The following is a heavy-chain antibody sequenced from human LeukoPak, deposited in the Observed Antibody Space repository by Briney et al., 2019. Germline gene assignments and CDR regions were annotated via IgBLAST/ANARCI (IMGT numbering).Heavy chain of an antibody. CDR3: ARDVRWDY. CDR2: ISSSSSTM. D-gene: IGHD6-13*01. CDR1: GITFSSYN. Sequence: SGGSLRLSCAASGITFSSYNMNWVRQATGKGLEWVSYISSSSSTMYYADSVKGRFTISRDNAKNSLYLQMNSLRAEDTAVYYCARDVRWDYWGQGTLVTVSS. J-gene: IGHJ4*02. V-gene: IGHV3-48*01.